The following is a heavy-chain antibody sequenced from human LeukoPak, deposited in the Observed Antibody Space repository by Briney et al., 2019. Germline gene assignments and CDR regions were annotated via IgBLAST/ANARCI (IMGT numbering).Heavy chain of an antibody. CDR2: ISGSGSTI. CDR1: GFTFGRYS. Sequence: GGSLRLSCAASGFTFGRYSMNWVRQAPGKGLEWLSYISGSGSTIYYADSVKGRFTISRDDAQNSLYLQINSLRAEDTAIYYCARGGRGRDCSSHYFDYWGQGTLVTVSS. J-gene: IGHJ4*02. D-gene: IGHD2-21*02. CDR3: ARGGRGRDCSSHYFDY. V-gene: IGHV3-48*01.